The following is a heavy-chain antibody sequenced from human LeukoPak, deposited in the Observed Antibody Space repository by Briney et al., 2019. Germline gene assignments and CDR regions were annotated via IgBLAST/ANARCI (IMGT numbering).Heavy chain of an antibody. CDR1: GITFIKYS. V-gene: IGHV3-7*01. CDR2: IKQDGSEK. J-gene: IGHJ4*02. CDR3: ARDPGYDYGYDY. D-gene: IGHD5-18*01. Sequence: HPGGSLRLSCEASGITFIKYSITWVRQAPGKGLEWVANIKQDGSEKYYVDSVKGRFTISRDNAKNSLYLQMNSLRAEDTAVYYCARDPGYDYGYDYWGQGTLVTVSS.